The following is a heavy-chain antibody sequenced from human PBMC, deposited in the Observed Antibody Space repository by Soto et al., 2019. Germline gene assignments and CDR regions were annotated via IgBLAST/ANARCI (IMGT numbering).Heavy chain of an antibody. Sequence: QITLNESGPPVVKPTEPLTLTCTFYGFSLTTSGVGVGWVRQSPGKAPEWLAFIYWDDDKRYSTSLKSRLTITKDTSKNQVVLTMANVDPADTATYYCAHRVLRAVFGLVTTTAIYFDFWGQGTPVVVSS. CDR2: IYWDDDK. D-gene: IGHD3-3*01. CDR3: AHRVLRAVFGLVTTTAIYFDF. J-gene: IGHJ4*02. V-gene: IGHV2-5*02. CDR1: GFSLTTSGVG.